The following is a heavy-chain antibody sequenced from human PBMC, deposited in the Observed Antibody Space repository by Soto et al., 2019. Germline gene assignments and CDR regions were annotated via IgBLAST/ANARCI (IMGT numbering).Heavy chain of an antibody. CDR2: IYPGDSDT. V-gene: IGHV5-51*01. D-gene: IGHD2-2*01. J-gene: IGHJ6*02. Sequence: PGESLKISCKGSGYRFTSYWIGWVRQMPRKGPEWMGIIYPGDSDTRYSPSFQGQVTISADKSISTAYLQWSSLKASDTAMYYCAIPLYCSSTSCYGVDYYGMDVWGQGTTVTVSS. CDR3: AIPLYCSSTSCYGVDYYGMDV. CDR1: GYRFTSYW.